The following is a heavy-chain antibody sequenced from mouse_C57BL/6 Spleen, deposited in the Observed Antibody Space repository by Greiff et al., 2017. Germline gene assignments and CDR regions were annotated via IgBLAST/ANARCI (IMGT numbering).Heavy chain of an antibody. CDR1: GFTFSDYG. J-gene: IGHJ3*01. CDR2: ISSGSSTI. Sequence: EVQLVESGGGLVKPGGSLKLSCAASGFTFSDYGMHWVRQAPEKGLEWVAYISSGSSTIYYADTVKGRFTISSENAKNTLFLQMNRLRSEGAAMYCCARPLPIAYWGQGTLVTVSA. CDR3: ARPLPIAY. V-gene: IGHV5-17*01.